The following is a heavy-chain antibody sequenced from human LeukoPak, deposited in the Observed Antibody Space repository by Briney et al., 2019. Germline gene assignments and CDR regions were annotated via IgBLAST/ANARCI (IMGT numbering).Heavy chain of an antibody. CDR3: AKTTAGYSSGWYPGWPADY. D-gene: IGHD6-19*01. CDR2: ISGSGGDT. J-gene: IGHJ4*02. CDR1: GFTFNNYA. V-gene: IGHV3-23*01. Sequence: GGSLRLACTASGFTFNNYAIYWVRQAPGKGLEWVSGISGSGGDTYFADSVKGRFSISRDNFRNTVYLQINSLRDDDTAVYYCAKTTAGYSSGWYPGWPADYWGQGTVVTVSS.